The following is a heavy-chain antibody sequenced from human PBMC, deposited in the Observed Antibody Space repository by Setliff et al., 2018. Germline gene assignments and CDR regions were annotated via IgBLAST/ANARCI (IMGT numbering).Heavy chain of an antibody. Sequence: ASVKVSCKTSGYSFTVFGISWVRQAPGQGLEWMGWISPYYGSTNYAQKFQCRVTMTTDTFTSTAYMELTSLTSDDTALYYCVRGQGPRTVVAIPFDHWGQGTLVTVSS. J-gene: IGHJ4*02. CDR1: GYSFTVFG. CDR3: VRGQGPRTVVAIPFDH. D-gene: IGHD3-22*01. CDR2: ISPYYGST. V-gene: IGHV1-18*01.